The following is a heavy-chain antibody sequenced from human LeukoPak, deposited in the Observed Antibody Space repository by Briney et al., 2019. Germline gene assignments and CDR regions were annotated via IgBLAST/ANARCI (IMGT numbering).Heavy chain of an antibody. J-gene: IGHJ3*02. V-gene: IGHV3-49*04. CDR3: TRSLGLGYAFDI. CDR2: IRSKAYGGTT. Sequence: GGSLRLSCTASGFTFGDYAMSWVRQAPGKGLEWVGFIRSKAYGGTTEYAASVKGRFTISRDDSKSIAYLQMNSLKTEDTAVYYRTRSLGLGYAFDIWGQGTMVTVSS. CDR1: GFTFGDYA.